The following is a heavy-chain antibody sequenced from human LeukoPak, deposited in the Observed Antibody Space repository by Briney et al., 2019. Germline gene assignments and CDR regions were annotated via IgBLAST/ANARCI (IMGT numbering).Heavy chain of an antibody. J-gene: IGHJ5*02. D-gene: IGHD6-19*01. CDR3: ARGGIAVAGTGRDWFDP. CDR2: MNPNSGNT. V-gene: IGHV1-8*01. CDR1: GYTFTSYD. Sequence: VASVKVSCKASGYTFTSYDINWVRQATGQGLEWMGWMNPNSGNTGYAQKFQGRVTMTRNTSISTAYMELSSLRSEDTAVYYCARGGIAVAGTGRDWFDPWGQGTLVTVSS.